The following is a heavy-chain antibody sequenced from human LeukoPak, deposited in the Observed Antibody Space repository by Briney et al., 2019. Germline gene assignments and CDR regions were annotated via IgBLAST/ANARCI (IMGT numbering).Heavy chain of an antibody. V-gene: IGHV3-30*18. CDR1: GFTFSSYG. CDR2: ISYDGSNK. J-gene: IGHJ4*02. Sequence: QPGGSQRLSCAASGFTFSSYGMHGVRQAPGKGLEWVAVISYDGSNKYYADSVKGRFTISRDNSKNTLYLQMNSLRAEDTAVYYCAKGNYDSSGYFPRGHLDYWGQGTLVTVSS. CDR3: AKGNYDSSGYFPRGHLDY. D-gene: IGHD3-22*01.